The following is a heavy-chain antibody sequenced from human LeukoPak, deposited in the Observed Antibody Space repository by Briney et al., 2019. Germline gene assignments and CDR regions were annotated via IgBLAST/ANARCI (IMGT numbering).Heavy chain of an antibody. D-gene: IGHD3-10*01. CDR2: IRYDGSNK. CDR3: AKFMVRGVLGAFDI. V-gene: IGHV3-33*03. CDR1: GFTFSSYG. J-gene: IGHJ3*02. Sequence: GRSLRLPCAASGFTFSSYGMHWVRQAPGKGLEWVAFIRYDGSNKYYADSVKGRFTISRDNAKNALYLQMNSLRAEDTAVYYCAKFMVRGVLGAFDIWGQGTMVTVSS.